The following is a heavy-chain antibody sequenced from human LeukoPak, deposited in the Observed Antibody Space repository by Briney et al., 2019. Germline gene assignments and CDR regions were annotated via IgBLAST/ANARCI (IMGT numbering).Heavy chain of an antibody. Sequence: GGSLRLSCAVSGFTFSNYWMNWVRQAPGKGLEWVANIKEDGSEKNYVDSVRGRFTISRDNAKNSLYLQMNSLRAEDTAVYYCARVRYMDVWGKGATVTVSS. J-gene: IGHJ6*03. CDR1: GFTFSNYW. CDR3: ARVRYMDV. CDR2: IKEDGSEK. V-gene: IGHV3-7*01.